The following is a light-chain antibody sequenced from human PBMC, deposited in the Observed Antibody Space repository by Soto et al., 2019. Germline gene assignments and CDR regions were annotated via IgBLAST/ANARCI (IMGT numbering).Light chain of an antibody. V-gene: IGKV1-9*01. CDR2: AAS. Sequence: IQLTQSPSSLSASVGDRVSITCRASQGIAGYLVWYQQKPGKAPKLLIYAASSLQSGVPSRFSGSGSGTDFTLTISSLQPEDFATYYCQQLHSYPLTFGGGTKVEIK. J-gene: IGKJ4*01. CDR1: QGIAGY. CDR3: QQLHSYPLT.